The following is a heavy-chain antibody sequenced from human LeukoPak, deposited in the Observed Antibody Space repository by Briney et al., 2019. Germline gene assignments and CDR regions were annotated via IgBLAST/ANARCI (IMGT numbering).Heavy chain of an antibody. V-gene: IGHV4-30-2*01. Sequence: SETLSLTCAVSGGSISSGGYSWSWIRQPPGKGLEWIGYIYHSGSTYYNPSLKSRVTISVDTSKNQFSLKLSSVTAADTAVYYCARTSYSTDSSGYYYLGDYWGQGTLVTVSS. J-gene: IGHJ4*02. CDR3: ARTSYSTDSSGYYYLGDY. D-gene: IGHD3-22*01. CDR1: GGSISSGGYS. CDR2: IYHSGST.